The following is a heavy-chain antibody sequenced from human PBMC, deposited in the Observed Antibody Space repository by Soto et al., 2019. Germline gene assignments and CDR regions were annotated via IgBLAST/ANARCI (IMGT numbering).Heavy chain of an antibody. Sequence: QVQLRASGSRLVKPSGTLSLTCLVSGGSITSNNWWAWVRQPPGKGLEWMGEIHHSGDTNYKSSLKSRVSLSLDKSRNQFSLRLTSMTAADTAVYYCARETYSNYGGWIDLWGQGALVNVSS. D-gene: IGHD4-4*01. V-gene: IGHV4-4*02. CDR1: GGSITSNNW. CDR2: IHHSGDT. J-gene: IGHJ5*02. CDR3: ARETYSNYGGWIDL.